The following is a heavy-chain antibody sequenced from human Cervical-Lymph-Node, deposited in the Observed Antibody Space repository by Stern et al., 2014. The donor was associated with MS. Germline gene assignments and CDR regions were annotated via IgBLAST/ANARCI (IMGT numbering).Heavy chain of an antibody. D-gene: IGHD2-15*01. CDR3: ARAYCSTGDCYPHGGHNWFDP. CDR1: GDPISSGGYA. V-gene: IGHV4-30-2*01. Sequence: QLQLQESGSGLVKPSETLSLTCAVSGDPISSGGYAWSWMRQPPGKGLDWIGNIYDSGITYYNPSLKSRVSISVDRSKNLFSLKLTSVTAADTAVYYCARAYCSTGDCYPHGGHNWFDPWGRGTLVAVSS. CDR2: IYDSGIT. J-gene: IGHJ5*02.